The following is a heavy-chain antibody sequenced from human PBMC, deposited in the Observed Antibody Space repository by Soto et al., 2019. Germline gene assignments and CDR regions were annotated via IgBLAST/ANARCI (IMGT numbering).Heavy chain of an antibody. Sequence: HVQLVQSEAEVKKPGASVKVSCKPSGYVFTNYGLSWVRQAPGQRLEWMAWISPYDGNTHYAQNLQGRVTVTTDTSTSTAYMELRSLRSDDTAVYFCARDDRAAAAGTTFYFDYWGQGTLVTVSS. CDR1: GYVFTNYG. CDR3: ARDDRAAAAGTTFYFDY. D-gene: IGHD6-13*01. CDR2: ISPYDGNT. J-gene: IGHJ4*02. V-gene: IGHV1-18*01.